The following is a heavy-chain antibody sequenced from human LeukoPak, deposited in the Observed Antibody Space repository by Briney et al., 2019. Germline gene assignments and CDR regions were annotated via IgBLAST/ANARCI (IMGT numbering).Heavy chain of an antibody. J-gene: IGHJ6*03. CDR1: GGSISSYY. V-gene: IGHV4-59*01. CDR3: ARQSIAARGYCYYMDV. CDR2: IYYSGST. Sequence: PSETLSLTCTVSGGSISSYYWSWIRLPPGKGLEWIGYIYYSGSTNYNPSLKSRVTISVDTSKNQFSLKLSSVTAADTAVYYCARQSIAARGYCYYMDVWGKGTTVTVSS. D-gene: IGHD6-6*01.